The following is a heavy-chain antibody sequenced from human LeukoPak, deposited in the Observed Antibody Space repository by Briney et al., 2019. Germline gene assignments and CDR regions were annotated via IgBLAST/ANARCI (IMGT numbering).Heavy chain of an antibody. CDR3: VRGELVVTVRYFDF. V-gene: IGHV3-30*03. CDR1: GFTVSSNY. CDR2: ISYDGSNK. Sequence: GGSLRLSCAASGFTVSSNYMSWVREAPGKGLEWVAVISYDGSNKYYADSVKGRFTISRDNAKNSLYLQMNSLRAEDTAVYYCVRGELVVTVRYFDFWGQGTLVTVSS. J-gene: IGHJ4*02. D-gene: IGHD2-21*02.